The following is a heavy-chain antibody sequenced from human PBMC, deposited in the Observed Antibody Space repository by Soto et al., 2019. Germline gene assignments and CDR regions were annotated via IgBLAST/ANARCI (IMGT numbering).Heavy chain of an antibody. D-gene: IGHD1-26*01. CDR3: ARGPRLDSGSYPRQDYYYGMDV. CDR2: ISAYNGNT. CDR1: GYTFTSYG. J-gene: IGHJ6*02. Sequence: ASVKVSCKASGYTFTSYGISWVRQAPGQGLEWMGWISAYNGNTNYAQKLQGRVTMTTDTSTSTAYMELRSLRSDDTAVYYCARGPRLDSGSYPRQDYYYGMDVWGQGTTVTVSS. V-gene: IGHV1-18*01.